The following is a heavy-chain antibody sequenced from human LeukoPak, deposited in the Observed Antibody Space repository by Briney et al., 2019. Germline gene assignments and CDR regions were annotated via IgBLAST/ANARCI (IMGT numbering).Heavy chain of an antibody. CDR3: ASFYCSGGSCYQYYYYYYMDV. J-gene: IGHJ6*03. CDR1: SGSIGSSHW. D-gene: IGHD2-15*01. Sequence: SETLSLTCAISSGSIGSSHWWSWVRQSPGKGLEWIGEIYHSGSTSYNPSLKSRVTISLDKSKNQFSLNLNSVTAADTAVYYCASFYCSGGSCYQYYYYYYMDVWGKGTTVTISS. CDR2: IYHSGST. V-gene: IGHV4-4*02.